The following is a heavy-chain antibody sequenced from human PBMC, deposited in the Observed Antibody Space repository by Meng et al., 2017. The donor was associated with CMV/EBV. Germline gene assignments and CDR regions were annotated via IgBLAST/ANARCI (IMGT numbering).Heavy chain of an antibody. J-gene: IGHJ5*02. D-gene: IGHD3-10*01. V-gene: IGHV1-18*01. Sequence: ASVKVSCKASGYTFTSYGISWVRQAPGQGLEWMGWISAYNGNTNYAQKLQGRVTMTTDTSTSTAYMELRSLRSDDTAVYYCARDTGFLYYYGSGLDPENWFDPWGQGTLVTVSS. CDR3: ARDTGFLYYYGSGLDPENWFDP. CDR1: GYTFTSYG. CDR2: ISAYNGNT.